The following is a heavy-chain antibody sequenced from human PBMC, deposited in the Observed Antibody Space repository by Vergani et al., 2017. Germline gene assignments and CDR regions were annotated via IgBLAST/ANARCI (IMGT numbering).Heavy chain of an antibody. CDR1: GFTFSSYS. J-gene: IGHJ6*02. CDR2: ISSSSSTI. CDR3: AKDIRELDYYYYGMDV. D-gene: IGHD1-7*01. V-gene: IGHV3-48*04. Sequence: EVQLVESGGGLVQPGGSLRLSCAASGFTFSSYSMNWVRQAPGKGLEWVSYISSSSSTIYYADSVKGRFTISRDNAKNSLYLQMNSLRTEDTALYYCAKDIRELDYYYYGMDVWGQGTTVTVSS.